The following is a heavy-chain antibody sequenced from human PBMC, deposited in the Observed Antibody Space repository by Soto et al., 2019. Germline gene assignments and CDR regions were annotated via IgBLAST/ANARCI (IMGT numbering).Heavy chain of an antibody. D-gene: IGHD3-10*01. CDR3: ASSAVYPRYFFYHNGIDV. CDR1: GASIRNYY. J-gene: IGHJ6*02. CDR2: VYTPDYT. Sequence: SETLSLTYSVSGASIRNYYWHWVRQLPGKGLEWIGYVYTPDYTRYNSSLKSRVTISVDTSKSQFSLRLNSVTAADTAVYYCASSAVYPRYFFYHNGIDVRGQGTTVTVSS. V-gene: IGHV4-4*08.